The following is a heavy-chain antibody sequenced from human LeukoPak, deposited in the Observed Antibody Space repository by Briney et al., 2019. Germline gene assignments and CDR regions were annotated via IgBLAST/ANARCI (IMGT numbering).Heavy chain of an antibody. CDR1: GFTFSRYS. CDR2: ISTSSSYI. J-gene: IGHJ6*03. CDR3: ARGAIAAAGIYYYMDV. V-gene: IGHV3-21*01. D-gene: IGHD6-13*01. Sequence: PGGSLRLSCAASGFTFSRYSMNWVRQAPGKGLEWVSFISTSSSYIHNADSVKGRFTISRDDAKNSLYLQMNSLRAEDTAVYYCARGAIAAAGIYYYMDVWGKGTTVTVSS.